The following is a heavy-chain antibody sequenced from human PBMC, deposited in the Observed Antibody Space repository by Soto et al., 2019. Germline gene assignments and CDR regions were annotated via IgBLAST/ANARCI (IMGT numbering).Heavy chain of an antibody. D-gene: IGHD2-15*01. CDR1: AYTFTNYA. CDR3: ARDILFDY. J-gene: IGHJ4*02. CDR2: INAGNGNT. V-gene: IGHV1-3*01. Sequence: GASVKVSCKASAYTFTNYALLWVRQAPGQRLEWMGWINAGNGNTKYSQKFQGRVTITRDTSASTAYMELSSLRSEDTAVYYCARDILFDYWGQGTLVTVSS.